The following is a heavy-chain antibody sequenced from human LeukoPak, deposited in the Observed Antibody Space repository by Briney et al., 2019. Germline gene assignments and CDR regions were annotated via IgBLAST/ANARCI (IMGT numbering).Heavy chain of an antibody. V-gene: IGHV3-7*03. D-gene: IGHD1-7*01. J-gene: IGHJ5*02. CDR3: ARVGWELRNLHFDP. CDR1: GFTFSDTW. Sequence: GGSLRLSCVGSGFTFSDTWMSWVCQAPGKGPEWVASIKKDGSQKYYVDSVKGRFTISRDNAQNSLYLQMNSLGVEDTAMYSCARVGWELRNLHFDPWGQGTLVTVSS. CDR2: IKKDGSQK.